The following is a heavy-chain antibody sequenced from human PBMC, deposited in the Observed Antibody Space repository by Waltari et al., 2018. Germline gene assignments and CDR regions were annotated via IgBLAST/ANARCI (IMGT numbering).Heavy chain of an antibody. CDR3: ARSIPQQPYFDY. Sequence: QITLKESGPTLVKPTQTLTLTCTFSGFSLSTSGVGVGWIRQPPGKALEWLALIYWNDDKRYSPSLKSRLTITKDTSKNQVVLTMTNMEPVDTATYYCARSIPQQPYFDYWGQGTLVTVSS. CDR1: GFSLSTSGVG. J-gene: IGHJ4*02. CDR2: IYWNDDK. V-gene: IGHV2-5*01. D-gene: IGHD6-13*01.